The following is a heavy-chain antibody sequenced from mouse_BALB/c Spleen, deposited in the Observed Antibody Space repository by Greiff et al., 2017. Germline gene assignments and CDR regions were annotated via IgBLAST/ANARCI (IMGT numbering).Heavy chain of an antibody. Sequence: EVMLVESGGGLVQPGGSRKLSCAASGFTFSDYGMAWVRQAPGKGPEWVAFISNLAYSIYYADTVTGRFTISRENAKNTLYLEMSSLRSEDTAMYYCARGSPWFAYWGQGTLVTVSA. J-gene: IGHJ3*01. CDR3: ARGSPWFAY. CDR2: ISNLAYSI. CDR1: GFTFSDYG. V-gene: IGHV5-15*02.